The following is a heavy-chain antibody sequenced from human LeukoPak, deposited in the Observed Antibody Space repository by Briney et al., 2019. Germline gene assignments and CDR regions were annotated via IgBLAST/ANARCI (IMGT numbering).Heavy chain of an antibody. D-gene: IGHD5-12*01. CDR2: IYYSGST. CDR3: ARSLVATYYYYYYMDV. J-gene: IGHJ6*03. CDR1: GGSISSSSYY. Sequence: SETLSLTCTVSGGSISSSSYYWGWIRQPPGKGLEWIGSIYYSGSTYYNPSLKSRVTISVDTSKNQFSLKLSSVTAADTAVYYCARSLVATYYYYYYMDVWGKGTTVTISS. V-gene: IGHV4-39*01.